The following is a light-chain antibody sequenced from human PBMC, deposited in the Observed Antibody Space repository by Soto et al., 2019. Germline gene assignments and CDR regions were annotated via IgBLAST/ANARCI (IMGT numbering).Light chain of an antibody. CDR3: QQYGSSPPRT. CDR2: GTS. V-gene: IGKV3-20*01. Sequence: DIVLTQSPGTLSLSPGERATLSCRASQSVSSSYLAWYQQKPGQAPRLLMYGTSNRATGIPDRFSGSGSGTDFTLTISRLEPEDFAVYYCQQYGSSPPRTFGQGTKVDIK. J-gene: IGKJ1*01. CDR1: QSVSSSY.